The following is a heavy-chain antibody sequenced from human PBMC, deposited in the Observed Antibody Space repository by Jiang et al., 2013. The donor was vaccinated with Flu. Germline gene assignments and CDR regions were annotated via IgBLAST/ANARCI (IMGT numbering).Heavy chain of an antibody. CDR1: GFTFSSYA. CDR2: ISGSGGST. Sequence: GLVQPGGSLRLSCAASGFTFSSYAMSWVRQAPGKGLEWVSAISGSGGSTYYADSVKGRFTISRDNSKNTLYLQMNSLRAEDTAVYYCAKDRPPGIAAARDVNWFDPWGQGTLVTVSS. J-gene: IGHJ5*02. V-gene: IGHV3-23*01. D-gene: IGHD6-13*01. CDR3: AKDRPPGIAAARDVNWFDP.